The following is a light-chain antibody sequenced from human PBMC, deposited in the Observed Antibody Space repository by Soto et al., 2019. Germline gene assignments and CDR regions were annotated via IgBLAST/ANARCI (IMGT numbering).Light chain of an antibody. CDR3: FSYAGSRTYV. Sequence: QSALTQPASVSGSPGQSITISCTGTSSDVGSYNIVSWYQLHPGKAPKLMIYEANKRPSGVSNRLSGSKSGNTASLTISGLQAEDESDYYCFSYAGSRTYVFGSGTKLTVL. CDR2: EAN. CDR1: SSDVGSYNI. J-gene: IGLJ1*01. V-gene: IGLV2-23*01.